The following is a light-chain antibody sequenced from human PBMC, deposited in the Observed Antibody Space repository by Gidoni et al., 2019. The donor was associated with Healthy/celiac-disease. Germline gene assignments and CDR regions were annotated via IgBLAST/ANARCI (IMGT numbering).Light chain of an antibody. CDR2: AAS. Sequence: IRMTQSPSSFSASTGDRVTITCRASQGISSYLAWYQQKPGKAPKLLIYAASTLQSGVPSSFSGSGSGTDFTLTISCLQSEDFATYYCQQYYSYPRLTFGGGTKVEIK. CDR1: QGISSY. CDR3: QQYYSYPRLT. J-gene: IGKJ4*01. V-gene: IGKV1-8*01.